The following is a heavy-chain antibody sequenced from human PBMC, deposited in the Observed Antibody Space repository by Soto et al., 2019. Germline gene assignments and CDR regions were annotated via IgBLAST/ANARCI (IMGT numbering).Heavy chain of an antibody. D-gene: IGHD1-26*01. Sequence: EVQLVESGGDLVQPGGSLRLSCVASGFTVSSSYMGWVRHAPGKGLEWVSSIYTGTTTYYAESVRGRFFVSTDNSRDTLYLQMNSLRVDDAAMYYCARHVGSYWYFDLCGRGTLVTVSS. CDR1: GFTVSSSY. CDR2: IYTGTTT. V-gene: IGHV3-66*04. J-gene: IGHJ2*01. CDR3: ARHVGSYWYFDL.